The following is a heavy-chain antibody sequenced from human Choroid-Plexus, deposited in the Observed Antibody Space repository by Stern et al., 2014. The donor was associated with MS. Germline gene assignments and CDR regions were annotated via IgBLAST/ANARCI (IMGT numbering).Heavy chain of an antibody. CDR2: IFPADSDS. Sequence: EVQLEESGAEVKKPGESLKISCKGSGYNFGDYWIGWVRQKPGKGLEWMGTIFPADSDSRYSPSFEGQVTISAEESISTAFLQSSSLKASDTGIYYCARHQPAATFAMDVWGQGTTVIVSS. J-gene: IGHJ6*02. CDR1: GYNFGDYW. D-gene: IGHD2-2*01. CDR3: ARHQPAATFAMDV. V-gene: IGHV5-51*01.